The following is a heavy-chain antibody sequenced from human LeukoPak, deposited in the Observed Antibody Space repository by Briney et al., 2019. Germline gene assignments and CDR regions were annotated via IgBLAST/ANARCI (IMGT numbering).Heavy chain of an antibody. J-gene: IGHJ4*02. CDR2: INPNSGGT. D-gene: IGHD6-13*01. V-gene: IGHV1-2*02. CDR3: ARAGAPLIAAALLFDY. Sequence: ASVKVSCKASGYTFTGYYMHWVRQAPGQGLEWMGWINPNSGGTNYAQKFQGGVTMTRDTSISTAYMELSRLRSDDTAVYYCARAGAPLIAAALLFDYWGQGTLVTVSS. CDR1: GYTFTGYY.